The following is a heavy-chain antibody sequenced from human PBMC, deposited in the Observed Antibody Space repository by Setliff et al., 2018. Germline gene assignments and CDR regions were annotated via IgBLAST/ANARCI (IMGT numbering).Heavy chain of an antibody. CDR2: IGSSTSTI. J-gene: IGHJ4*02. CDR1: GFTFSRYS. Sequence: PGGSLRLSCAASGFTFSRYSMNWVRQAPGKGLEWVSYIGSSTSTIYYADSVKGRFTISRDNAKNSLYLQMSSLRAEDTAMYYCARGHTNGALLRHFDCWGQGTLVTVSS. CDR3: ARGHTNGALLRHFDC. D-gene: IGHD1-1*01. V-gene: IGHV3-48*01.